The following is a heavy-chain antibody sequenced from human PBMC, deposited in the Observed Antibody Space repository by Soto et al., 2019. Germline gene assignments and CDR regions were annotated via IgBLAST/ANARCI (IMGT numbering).Heavy chain of an antibody. CDR2: ISGSGGST. V-gene: IGHV3-23*01. CDR3: AKSPIVVVVAARSSPFDY. Sequence: GESLKISCAASGFTFSSYAMSWVRQAPGKGLEWVSAISGSGGSTYYADSVKGRFTISRDNSKNTLYLQMNSLRAEDTAVYYCAKSPIVVVVAARSSPFDYSGQGTLVTVSS. CDR1: GFTFSSYA. D-gene: IGHD2-15*01. J-gene: IGHJ4*02.